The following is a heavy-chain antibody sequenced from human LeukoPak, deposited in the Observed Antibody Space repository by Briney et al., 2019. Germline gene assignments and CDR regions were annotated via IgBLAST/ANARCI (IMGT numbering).Heavy chain of an antibody. CDR2: IIPIFGTA. D-gene: IGHD3-10*01. Sequence: SVKVSCKASGGTFSSYAISWVRQAPGQGLEWMGGIIPIFGTANCAQKFQGRVTITADESTSTAYMELSSLRSEDTAVYYCALFTYGSGSYYNWGQGTLVTVSS. J-gene: IGHJ4*02. V-gene: IGHV1-69*13. CDR1: GGTFSSYA. CDR3: ALFTYGSGSYYN.